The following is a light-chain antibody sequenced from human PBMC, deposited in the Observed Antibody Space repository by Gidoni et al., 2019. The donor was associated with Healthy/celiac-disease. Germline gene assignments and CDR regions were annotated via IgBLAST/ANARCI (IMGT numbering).Light chain of an antibody. CDR2: WAS. J-gene: IGKJ5*01. V-gene: IGKV4-1*01. Sequence: RATINCKSSQSVLYSSNNKNYLAWYQQKPGQPPKLPIYWASTRESGVPDRFSGSGSGTDFPLTISSLQAEDVAVYYCQQYYSTPITFGQGTRLEIK. CDR3: QQYYSTPIT. CDR1: QSVLYSSNNKNY.